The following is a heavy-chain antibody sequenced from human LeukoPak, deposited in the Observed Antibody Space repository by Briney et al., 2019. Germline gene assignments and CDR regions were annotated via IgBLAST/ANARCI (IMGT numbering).Heavy chain of an antibody. V-gene: IGHV3-64*01. CDR1: GFTLSSYA. Sequence: PGGSLRLSRAASGFTLSSYAMHWVRQAPGKGLEYVSAISKNGGNTYYANSVKGRFSISRDNSKNTLYLQMGSLRTEDMAVYYCARVGEGRYYQYYYMDVWGKGTTVTVSS. CDR2: ISKNGGNT. J-gene: IGHJ6*03. CDR3: ARVGEGRYYQYYYMDV. D-gene: IGHD1-26*01.